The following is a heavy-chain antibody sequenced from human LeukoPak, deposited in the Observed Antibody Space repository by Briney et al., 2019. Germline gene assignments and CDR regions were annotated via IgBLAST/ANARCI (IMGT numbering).Heavy chain of an antibody. J-gene: IGHJ4*02. CDR1: GFSVSNNY. V-gene: IGHV3-66*01. CDR2: IYSGGTT. CDR3: ARGSDYFDC. Sequence: GGSLRLSCAASGFSVSNNYMDWVRQAPGKGLEWVSVIYSGGTTYYSDSVKGRFTISKDNSKNTLYLQMNNLRAEDTAVYYCARGSDYFDCRGQGTLVTVSS.